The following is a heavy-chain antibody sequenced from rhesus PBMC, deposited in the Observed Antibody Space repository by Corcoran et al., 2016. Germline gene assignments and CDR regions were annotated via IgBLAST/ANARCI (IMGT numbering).Heavy chain of an antibody. V-gene: IGHV4-122*02. Sequence: QLQLQEPGPGLAKPPETLSLTCAASGYSISSGYGWSWIRQPPGKGLEWIGYISYSGSTSHNPPLKSRVTISSDTSKNQFSLKLSSVTAADTAVYYCARERIAAVYFGLWGPGTPITISS. CDR1: GYSISSGYG. J-gene: IGHJ2*01. CDR3: ARERIAAVYFGL. CDR2: ISYSGST. D-gene: IGHD6-25*01.